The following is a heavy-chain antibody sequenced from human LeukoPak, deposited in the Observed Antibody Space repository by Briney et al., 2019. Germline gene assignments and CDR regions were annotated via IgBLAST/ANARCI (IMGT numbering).Heavy chain of an antibody. V-gene: IGHV4-59*01. CDR2: IYYRVTS. Sequence: SETLSLTCTVSGDSISTYYWSWIRQPPGKGLEWIGYIYYRVTSDYNPSLKSRVTMSVDMSTRQISLKLSSVTAADTAVYYCASRTPSIAALLGYYYMDVWGKGTTVTVSS. CDR3: ASRTPSIAALLGYYYMDV. CDR1: GDSISTYY. D-gene: IGHD6-6*01. J-gene: IGHJ6*03.